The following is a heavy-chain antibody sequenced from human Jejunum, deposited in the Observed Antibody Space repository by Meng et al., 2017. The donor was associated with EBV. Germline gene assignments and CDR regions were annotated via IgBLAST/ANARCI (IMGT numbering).Heavy chain of an antibody. J-gene: IGHJ4*02. CDR2: IYTGDIT. V-gene: IGHV3-53*01. Sequence: EVQLVESGXGSIQPXGSLRLSCAASGFSVNTNYMTWVRQAPGKGLEWVSLIYTGDITYYADSVKGRFTISRDNSKNTLSLQMNSLRAEDTAVYYCARGQPYFDYWGQGTLGTVSS. CDR3: ARGQPYFDY. CDR1: GFSVNTNY.